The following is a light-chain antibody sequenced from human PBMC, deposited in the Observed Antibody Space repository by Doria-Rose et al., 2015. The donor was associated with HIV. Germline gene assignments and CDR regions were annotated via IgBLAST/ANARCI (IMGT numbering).Light chain of an antibody. Sequence: SSLSASVGDRVTITCRASQTISGYLNWYQQKPGKAPKLLIYAASSLQSGVPSRFSGSGSGTDFTLTISSLQPEDFATYYCQQSHRIPFTFGPGTKVDFK. CDR2: AAS. V-gene: IGKV1-39*01. CDR3: QQSHRIPFT. J-gene: IGKJ3*01. CDR1: QTISGY.